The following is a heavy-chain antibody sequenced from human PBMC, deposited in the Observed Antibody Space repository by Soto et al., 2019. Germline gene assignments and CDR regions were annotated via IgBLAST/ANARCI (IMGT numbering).Heavy chain of an antibody. Sequence: SETLSLTCTVSGASISSGDYLWSWIRQSPGKGLEWIGYVSHDGTTYYNPSLESRVAISVDTSKNQFSLKVTSVTAADTAVYYCARDSCCGARLYVIDVWGQGTTVIVSS. D-gene: IGHD2-21*01. J-gene: IGHJ6*02. V-gene: IGHV4-30-4*01. CDR3: ARDSCCGARLYVIDV. CDR2: VSHDGTT. CDR1: GASISSGDYL.